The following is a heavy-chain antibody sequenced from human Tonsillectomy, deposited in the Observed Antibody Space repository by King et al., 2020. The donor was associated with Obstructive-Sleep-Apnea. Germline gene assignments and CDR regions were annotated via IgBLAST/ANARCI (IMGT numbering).Heavy chain of an antibody. CDR1: GISFSDAW. J-gene: IGHJ4*02. Sequence: VQLVESGGGLVKPGGSLRLSCAASGISFSDAWMSWVRQAPGKGLEWVGRISDNGATDYAAPVKGRFSMSRDDSRNTLYLQMNSLKTEDTAVYHCATGKMTAFFDYWGQGTLVTVSS. V-gene: IGHV3-15*01. D-gene: IGHD2-21*02. CDR2: ISDNGAT. CDR3: ATGKMTAFFDY.